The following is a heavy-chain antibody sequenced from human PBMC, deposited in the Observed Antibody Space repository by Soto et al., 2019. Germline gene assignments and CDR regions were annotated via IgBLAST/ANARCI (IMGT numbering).Heavy chain of an antibody. CDR1: GGSFSGYY. CDR3: ARGGWGCTNGVCSPRYYYYYYGMDV. J-gene: IGHJ6*02. V-gene: IGHV4-34*01. Sequence: SETLSLTCAVYGGSFSGYYWSWIRQPPGKGLEWIGEISHSGSTNYNPSLKSRVTISVDTSKNQFSLKLSSVTAADTAVYYCARGGWGCTNGVCSPRYYYYYYGMDVWGQGTTVTVSS. CDR2: ISHSGST. D-gene: IGHD2-8*01.